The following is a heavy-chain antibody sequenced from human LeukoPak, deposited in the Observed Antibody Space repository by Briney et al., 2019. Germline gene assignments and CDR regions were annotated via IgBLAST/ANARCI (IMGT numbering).Heavy chain of an antibody. CDR2: ISSSGSTI. Sequence: PGGSLRLSCAASGFTFSSYEMNWVRQAPGKGLEWVSYISSSGSTIYYADSVKGRFTISRDNAKNSLYLQMNSLRAEDMALYYCAKDMGSGWLQLVVNAFDIWGQGTMVTVSS. J-gene: IGHJ3*02. CDR1: GFTFSSYE. CDR3: AKDMGSGWLQLVVNAFDI. V-gene: IGHV3-48*03. D-gene: IGHD5-24*01.